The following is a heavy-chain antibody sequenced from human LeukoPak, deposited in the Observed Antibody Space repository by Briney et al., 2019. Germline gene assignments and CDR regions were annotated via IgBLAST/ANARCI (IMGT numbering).Heavy chain of an antibody. J-gene: IGHJ4*02. Sequence: ASVKDSCKASGYTFTSYYMHWVRQAPGQGLEWMGIINPSGGSTSYAQKFQGRVTMTRDTSTSTVYMELSSLRSEDTAVYYCARDSPTEGSPYYFDYWGQGTLVTVSS. CDR1: GYTFTSYY. CDR3: ARDSPTEGSPYYFDY. CDR2: INPSGGST. V-gene: IGHV1-46*01.